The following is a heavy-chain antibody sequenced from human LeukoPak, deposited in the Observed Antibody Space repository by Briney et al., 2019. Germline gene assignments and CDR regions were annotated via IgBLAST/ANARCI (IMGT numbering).Heavy chain of an antibody. CDR2: MHYSGIT. Sequence: SETLSLTCIVSGGSISSGSHYWGWIRQPQGKGLEWTGSMHYSGITYYNPSLTSRVTMSVDTSKNQFSLRLTSVTAADTAVYYCARYPYSDSGVWQAFDYWGQGTLVTVSS. J-gene: IGHJ4*02. V-gene: IGHV4-39*01. D-gene: IGHD5-12*01. CDR1: GGSISSGSHY. CDR3: ARYPYSDSGVWQAFDY.